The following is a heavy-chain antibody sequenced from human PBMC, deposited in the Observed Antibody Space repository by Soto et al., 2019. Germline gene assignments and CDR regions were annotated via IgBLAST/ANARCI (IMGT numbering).Heavy chain of an antibody. CDR2: IIPIFGTA. CDR1: GGTFSSYA. CDR3: ARAQGWDWNYISAQTTYYYYGMDV. V-gene: IGHV1-69*01. J-gene: IGHJ6*02. Sequence: QVQLVQSGAEVKKPGSSVKVSCKASGGTFSSYAISWVRQAPGQGLEWMGGIIPIFGTANYAQKFQGRVTITADESTSTAYKELSSLRSEYTAVYYCARAQGWDWNYISAQTTYYYYGMDVWGQGTTVTVSS. D-gene: IGHD1-7*01.